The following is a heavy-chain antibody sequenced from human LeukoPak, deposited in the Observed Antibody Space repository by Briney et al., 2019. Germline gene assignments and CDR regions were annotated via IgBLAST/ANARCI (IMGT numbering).Heavy chain of an antibody. V-gene: IGHV3-23*01. Sequence: PGGSLRLSCAASGFTFSSYAMSWVRQAPGKGLEWVSAISGSGGSTYYADSVKGRFTISRDNSKSTLYLQMNSLRAEDTAVYYCAKGYGSGSYYPGHIDYWGQGTLVTVSS. CDR2: ISGSGGST. CDR3: AKGYGSGSYYPGHIDY. D-gene: IGHD3-10*01. CDR1: GFTFSSYA. J-gene: IGHJ4*02.